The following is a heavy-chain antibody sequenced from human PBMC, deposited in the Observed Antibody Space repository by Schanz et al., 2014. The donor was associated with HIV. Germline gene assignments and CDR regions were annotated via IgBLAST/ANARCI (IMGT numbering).Heavy chain of an antibody. D-gene: IGHD1-20*01. J-gene: IGHJ5*02. V-gene: IGHV3-33*01. CDR2: IWFDGRNK. Sequence: QVQLVESGGGVVQPGRSLRLSCAASGFTFSSYGMHWVRQAPGKGLEWVAVIWFDGRNKYYGDSVKGRFMISRDNSNNTLYLQMNSLRAEDTAVYYCARDYHWNWFDPWGQGTLVTVSS. CDR3: ARDYHWNWFDP. CDR1: GFTFSSYG.